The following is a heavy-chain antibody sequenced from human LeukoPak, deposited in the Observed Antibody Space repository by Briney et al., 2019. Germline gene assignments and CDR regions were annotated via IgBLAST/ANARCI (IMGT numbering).Heavy chain of an antibody. Sequence: GGSLRLSCAASGFTFSSYSMNWVRQAPGKGLEWISYISGSGDTTYYADSVKGRFTISRDNAKTSLYLQMNSLRVEDTAVYHCARAPLVLQYRWWFDPWGQGTLVIVSS. V-gene: IGHV3-48*04. CDR2: ISGSGDTT. CDR3: ARAPLVLQYRWWFDP. CDR1: GFTFSSYS. D-gene: IGHD5-24*01. J-gene: IGHJ5*02.